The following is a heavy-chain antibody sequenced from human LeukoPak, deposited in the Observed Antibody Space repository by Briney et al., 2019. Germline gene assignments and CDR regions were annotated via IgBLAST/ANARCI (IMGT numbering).Heavy chain of an antibody. CDR3: ARAKRAAAIRYYYYYMDV. J-gene: IGHJ6*03. D-gene: IGHD2-2*01. V-gene: IGHV1-8*01. Sequence: ASVKVSCKXSGYTFTSYDINWVRQATGQGLEWMGRMNPNSGNTGYAQKFQGRVTMTRNTSISTAYMELSSLRSEDTAVYYCARAKRAAAIRYYYYYMDVWGKGTTVTVSS. CDR1: GYTFTSYD. CDR2: MNPNSGNT.